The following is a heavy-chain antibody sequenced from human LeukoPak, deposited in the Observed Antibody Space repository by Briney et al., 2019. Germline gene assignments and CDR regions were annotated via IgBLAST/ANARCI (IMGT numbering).Heavy chain of an antibody. CDR2: ISWNSGSI. CDR3: AKDISRGSGSWTLFYYYGMDV. V-gene: IGHV3-9*01. D-gene: IGHD3-10*01. CDR1: GFAFDDYA. Sequence: SLRLSCAASGFAFDDYAMHWVRQAPGKGLEWVSGISWNSGSIGYADSVKGRFTISRDNAKNSLYLQMNSLRAEDTALYYCAKDISRGSGSWTLFYYYGMDVWGQGTTVTVSS. J-gene: IGHJ6*02.